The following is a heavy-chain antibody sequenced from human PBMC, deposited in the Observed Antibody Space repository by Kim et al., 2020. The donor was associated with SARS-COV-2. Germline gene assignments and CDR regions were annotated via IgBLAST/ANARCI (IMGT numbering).Heavy chain of an antibody. CDR2: ISAYNGNT. Sequence: ASVKVSCKASGYTFTSYGISWVRQAPGQGLEWMGWISAYNGNTNYAQKLQGRVTMTTDTSTSTAYMELRSLRSDDTAVYYCVRVSPYSSSWYSQISYYYYGMDVWGQGTTVNVSS. J-gene: IGHJ6*02. CDR3: VRVSPYSSSWYSQISYYYYGMDV. D-gene: IGHD6-13*01. CDR1: GYTFTSYG. V-gene: IGHV1-18*01.